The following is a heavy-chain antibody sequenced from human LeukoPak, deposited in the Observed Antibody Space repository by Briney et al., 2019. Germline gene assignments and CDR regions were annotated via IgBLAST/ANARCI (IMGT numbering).Heavy chain of an antibody. Sequence: SETLSLTCTVSGGSISGYYWNWIRQPAGKGLEWVGRIYSSGSTNYNPSLKSRVTMSVDTSKNQFSLKLSSVTAADTAVYYCAGESMVRGVTYFDYWGQGTLVTVSS. CDR1: GGSISGYY. CDR2: IYSSGST. V-gene: IGHV4-4*07. CDR3: AGESMVRGVTYFDY. J-gene: IGHJ4*02. D-gene: IGHD3-10*01.